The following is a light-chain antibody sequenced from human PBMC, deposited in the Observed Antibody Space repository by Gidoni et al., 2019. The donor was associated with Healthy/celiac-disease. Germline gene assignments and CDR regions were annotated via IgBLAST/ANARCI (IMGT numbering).Light chain of an antibody. V-gene: IGKV1-5*03. J-gene: IGKJ1*01. CDR2: KAA. Sequence: DIQMTPSPSTLSASVGDRVNITCRASQRISSWLAWYQQKPGKAPKRLIYKAASLESGVPSRFSGSGSGTEFTLTISSLQPDDFATYYCQQYNSYSTTFGQGTKVEIK. CDR1: QRISSW. CDR3: QQYNSYSTT.